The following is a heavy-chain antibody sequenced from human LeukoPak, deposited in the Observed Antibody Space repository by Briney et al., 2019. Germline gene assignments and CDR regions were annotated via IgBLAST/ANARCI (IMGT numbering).Heavy chain of an antibody. CDR2: ITYYGSKK. V-gene: IGHV3-30*18. D-gene: IGHD6-19*01. CDR3: AKDRNGIAVAESDY. Sequence: PGGALRVSCAASGFTFSRYGIHWVRQAPGKGLYRVLVITYYGSKKYYAVSVKGRFTISRDKSKNTLYLQMNSLRAEDTAVYYCAKDRNGIAVAESDYWGQGTLVTVSS. CDR1: GFTFSRYG. J-gene: IGHJ4*02.